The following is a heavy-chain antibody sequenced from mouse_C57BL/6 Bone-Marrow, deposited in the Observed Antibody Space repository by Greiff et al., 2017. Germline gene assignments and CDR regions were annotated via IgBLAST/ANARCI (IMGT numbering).Heavy chain of an antibody. J-gene: IGHJ2*01. Sequence: VHLQQSGPELVKPGASVKISCKASGYAFSSSWMNWVKQGPGKGLEWIGRIYPGDGDTNYNGKFKGKATLTADKSSSTAYMQLSSLTSEDSAVYFCVGATVVYFDYWGQGTTLTVSS. V-gene: IGHV1-82*01. CDR1: GYAFSSSW. D-gene: IGHD1-1*01. CDR3: VGATVVYFDY. CDR2: IYPGDGDT.